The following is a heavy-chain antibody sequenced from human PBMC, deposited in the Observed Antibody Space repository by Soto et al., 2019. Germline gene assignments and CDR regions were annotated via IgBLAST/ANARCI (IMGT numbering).Heavy chain of an antibody. CDR3: AKPSSSWYQYFQH. J-gene: IGHJ1*01. CDR1: GFPFSSYC. V-gene: IGHV3-30*18. CDR2: ISYDGSNK. D-gene: IGHD6-13*01. Sequence: PGGSLSLSCAASGFPFSSYCMHWVRQAPGKGLEWVAVISYDGSNKYYADSVKGRFTISRDNSKNTLYLQMNSLRAEDTAVYYCAKPSSSWYQYFQHWGQGTLVTV.